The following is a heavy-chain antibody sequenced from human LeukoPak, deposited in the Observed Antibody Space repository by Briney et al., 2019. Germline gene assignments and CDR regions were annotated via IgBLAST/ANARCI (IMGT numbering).Heavy chain of an antibody. V-gene: IGHV3-33*01. CDR1: GFTFSSYG. CDR3: ARGRFMITFGGVIVIPYYFDY. J-gene: IGHJ4*02. Sequence: GGSLRLSCAASGFTFSSYGMHWVRQAPGKGLEWVAVIWYDGSNKYYADSVKGRFTISRDNSKNTLYLQMNSLRAEDTAVYYCARGRFMITFGGVIVIPYYFDYWGQGTLVTVSS. CDR2: IWYDGSNK. D-gene: IGHD3-16*02.